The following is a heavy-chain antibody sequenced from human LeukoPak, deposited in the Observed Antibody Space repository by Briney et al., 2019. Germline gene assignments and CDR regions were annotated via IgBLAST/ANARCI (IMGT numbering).Heavy chain of an antibody. CDR3: AKARLAALVLFDY. CDR1: GFTFSDYY. Sequence: PGGSLRLSCAASGFTFSDYYMTWIRQAPGKGLEWISYISSSGSIIYYADSVKSRFTISRDNSKNTLYLQMNSLRAEDTAVYYCAKARLAALVLFDYWGQGTLVTVSS. D-gene: IGHD6-6*01. V-gene: IGHV3-11*01. J-gene: IGHJ4*02. CDR2: ISSSGSII.